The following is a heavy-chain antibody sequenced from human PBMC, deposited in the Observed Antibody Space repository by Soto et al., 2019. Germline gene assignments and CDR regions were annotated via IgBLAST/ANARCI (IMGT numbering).Heavy chain of an antibody. J-gene: IGHJ6*02. Sequence: QVQLVESGGGVVQPGTSLRLSCAASGFPFNNYAMHWGRQRPVKGLDWVAVISDDGSNSYYSDSVKCRFTVSRDRSKNTLSLQMNSLRVEDTAVYYCAKGILSATFAPYAMDVWGQGPTVTVSS. D-gene: IGHD3-16*01. CDR3: AKGILSATFAPYAMDV. CDR2: ISDDGSNS. V-gene: IGHV3-30*18. CDR1: GFPFNNYA.